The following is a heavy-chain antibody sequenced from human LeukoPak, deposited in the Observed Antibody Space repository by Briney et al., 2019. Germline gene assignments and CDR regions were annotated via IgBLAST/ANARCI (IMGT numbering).Heavy chain of an antibody. D-gene: IGHD5-24*01. Sequence: SQTLSLTCSVSGGSFSSVTLYWSWIRQPAGKGLEWIGRGNARGSTDSNPSLRSRVTVSVDTSKNQVSLRLSSVTAADTAVYYCARESTGTGRYNWYDLWGQGTLVSVSS. CDR2: GNARGST. CDR3: ARESTGTGRYNWYDL. V-gene: IGHV4-61*02. J-gene: IGHJ4*02. CDR1: GGSFSSVTLY.